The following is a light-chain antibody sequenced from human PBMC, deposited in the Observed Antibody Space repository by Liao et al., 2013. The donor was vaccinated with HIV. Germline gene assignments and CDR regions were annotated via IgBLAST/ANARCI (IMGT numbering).Light chain of an antibody. Sequence: SYVLTQTPSVSLAPGQTARISCGGDDIGKKGVQWYQQKPGQAPVLVIYKDSERPSGIPERFSGSSSGTTVTLTISGVQAEDEADYYCQSADSSGTCPVFGGGTKLTVL. CDR1: DIGKKG. J-gene: IGLJ3*02. CDR2: KDS. V-gene: IGLV3-25*03. CDR3: QSADSSGTCPV.